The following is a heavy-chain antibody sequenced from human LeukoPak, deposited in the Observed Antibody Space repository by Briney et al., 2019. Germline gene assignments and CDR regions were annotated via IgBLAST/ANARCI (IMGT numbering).Heavy chain of an antibody. D-gene: IGHD6-13*01. CDR1: GFTVSSNY. J-gene: IGHJ2*01. CDR2: IKQDGSEK. CDR3: ARVQGGYSSSWHYWYFDL. V-gene: IGHV3-7*01. Sequence: GGSLRLSCAASGFTVSSNYMSWVRQAPGKGLEWVANIKQDGSEKYYVDSVKGRFTISRDNAKNSLYLQMNSLRAEDTAVYYCARVQGGYSSSWHYWYFDLWGRGTLVTVSS.